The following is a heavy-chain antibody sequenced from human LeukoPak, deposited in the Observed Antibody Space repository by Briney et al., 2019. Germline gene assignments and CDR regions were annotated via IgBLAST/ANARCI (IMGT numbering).Heavy chain of an antibody. V-gene: IGHV1-46*01. CDR1: GYTFTSYN. CDR3: ARDIAGGWNYFDY. J-gene: IGHJ4*02. D-gene: IGHD1-14*01. Sequence: ASVKVSCKXSGYTFTSYNIHWVRQAPGQGLERMGIINPTGGSTGYAQKFQGRVTMTRDTSTTTVYMEMSSLRSEDTAVYYCARDIAGGWNYFDYWGQGTLVTVSS. CDR2: INPTGGST.